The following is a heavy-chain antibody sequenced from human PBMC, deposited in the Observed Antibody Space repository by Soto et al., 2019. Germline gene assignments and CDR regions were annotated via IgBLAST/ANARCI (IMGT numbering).Heavy chain of an antibody. J-gene: IGHJ4*02. V-gene: IGHV1-3*01. CDR1: GYTFTSYA. CDR3: ARGPGGPDGPGDY. CDR2: INAGNGNR. D-gene: IGHD2-15*01. Sequence: ASVKVSCKASGYTFTSYAMHWVRQAPGQRREWMGWINAGNGNRKYSQKFQGRVTITRDTSASTAYMGLSSLRSEDTAVYYCARGPGGPDGPGDYWGQGTLVTVSS.